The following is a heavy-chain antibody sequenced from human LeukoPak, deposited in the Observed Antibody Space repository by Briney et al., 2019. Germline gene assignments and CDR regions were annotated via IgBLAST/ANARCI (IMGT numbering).Heavy chain of an antibody. CDR1: GFAFSSYA. Sequence: GGSLRLSCAASGFAFSSYAMFWVRQAPGKGLEWVSTISPSGADTYYADSVKGRFTISRDISKNTLYLQMNSLRAEDTAVYYCARRAYNWGAFDIWGQGTMVTVSS. J-gene: IGHJ3*02. CDR3: ARRAYNWGAFDI. D-gene: IGHD5-24*01. V-gene: IGHV3-23*01. CDR2: ISPSGADT.